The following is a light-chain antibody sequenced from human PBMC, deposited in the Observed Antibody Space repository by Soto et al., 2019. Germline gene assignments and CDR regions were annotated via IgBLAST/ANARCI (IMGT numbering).Light chain of an antibody. V-gene: IGKV3-15*01. CDR2: GAS. Sequence: ETVMTQSPATLSVSPGERATLSCRASQSVSSNLAWYQQKPGQAPRLLIYGASTRATGIPAKFSGSGSGTEFTLTISSLQSEDFAVYYCQQYSKWPPWTFGQGTKVEIK. CDR1: QSVSSN. CDR3: QQYSKWPPWT. J-gene: IGKJ1*01.